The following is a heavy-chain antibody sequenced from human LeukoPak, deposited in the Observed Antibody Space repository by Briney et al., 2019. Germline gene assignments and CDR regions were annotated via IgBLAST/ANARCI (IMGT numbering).Heavy chain of an antibody. CDR3: ARAYYYDSSGYPHDAFDI. Sequence: SQTLSLTCTVSGGSISSYCWSWIPHPPGKGLEWIGYIYYSGSTNYNPSLKSRVTISVDTSKNQFSLKLCSVTAADTAVYYCARAYYYDSSGYPHDAFDIWGQGTMVTVSS. CDR1: GGSISSYC. V-gene: IGHV4-59*01. D-gene: IGHD3-22*01. J-gene: IGHJ3*02. CDR2: IYYSGST.